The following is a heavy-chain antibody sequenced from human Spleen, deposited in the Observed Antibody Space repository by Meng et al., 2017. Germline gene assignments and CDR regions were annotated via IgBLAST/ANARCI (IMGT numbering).Heavy chain of an antibody. D-gene: IGHD5-18*01. CDR3: ARDCGYSYGWGSYYYGMDV. V-gene: IGHV3-48*03. CDR2: ISFSGSTI. Sequence: GESLKISCAASGFAFSSYEMKWVRQAPGKGLEWVSYISFSGSTIYYADSVKGRFTISRDNAKNSLYLQMNSLRAEDTAVYYCARDCGYSYGWGSYYYGMDVWGQGTTVTVSS. CDR1: GFAFSSYE. J-gene: IGHJ6*02.